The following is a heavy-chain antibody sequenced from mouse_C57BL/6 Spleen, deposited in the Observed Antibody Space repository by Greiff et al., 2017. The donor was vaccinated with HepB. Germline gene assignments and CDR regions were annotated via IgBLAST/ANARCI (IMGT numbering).Heavy chain of an antibody. CDR1: GYTFTSYW. Sequence: VKLQQPGAELVRPGSSVKLSCKASGYTFTSYWMDWVKQRPGQGLEWIGNIYPSDSETHYNQKFKDKATLTVDKSSSTAYMQLSSLTSEDSAVYYCARTGHYYGSPLFDYWGQGTTLTVSS. CDR2: IYPSDSET. V-gene: IGHV1-61*01. CDR3: ARTGHYYGSPLFDY. D-gene: IGHD1-1*01. J-gene: IGHJ2*01.